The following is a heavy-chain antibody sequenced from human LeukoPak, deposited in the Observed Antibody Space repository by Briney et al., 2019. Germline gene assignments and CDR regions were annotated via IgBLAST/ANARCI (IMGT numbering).Heavy chain of an antibody. CDR3: ARGAVLMVYAAGGGDY. CDR2: ISAYNGNT. D-gene: IGHD2-8*01. CDR1: GYTFTSYD. Sequence: GASVKVSCKASGYTFTSYDINWVRQAPGQGLEWMGWISAYNGNTNYAQKLQGRVTMTTDTSTSTAYMELRSLRSDDTAVYYCARGAVLMVYAAGGGDYWGQGTLVTVSS. V-gene: IGHV1-18*01. J-gene: IGHJ4*02.